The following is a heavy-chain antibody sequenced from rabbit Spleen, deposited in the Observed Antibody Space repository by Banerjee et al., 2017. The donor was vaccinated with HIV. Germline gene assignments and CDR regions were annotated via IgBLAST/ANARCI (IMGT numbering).Heavy chain of an antibody. CDR3: ARDGAGGSYFAL. V-gene: IGHV1S47*01. J-gene: IGHJ4*01. CDR2: IDPVFGIT. CDR1: GFDFSRYG. D-gene: IGHD8-1*01. Sequence: QQQLVESGGGLVQPGGSLKLSCKASGFDFSRYGVSWVHQAPGKGLEWIGYIDPVFGITYYANWVNGRFSISRENAQNTVFLQMTSLTAADTATYFCARDGAGGSYFALWGQGTLVTVS.